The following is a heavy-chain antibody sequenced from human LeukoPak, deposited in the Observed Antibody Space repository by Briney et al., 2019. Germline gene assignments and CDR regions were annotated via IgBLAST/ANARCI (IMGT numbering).Heavy chain of an antibody. J-gene: IGHJ4*02. CDR2: INHSGST. CDR1: GGSFSGYY. Sequence: SETLSLTCVVYGGSFSGYYWSWIRLPPGKGLEWIGEINHSGSTNYNPSLKSRVTISVDTSKNQFSLKLSSVTAADTAVYYCARGGGSDSSSPYDYWGQGTLVTVSS. D-gene: IGHD6-13*01. CDR3: ARGGGSDSSSPYDY. V-gene: IGHV4-34*01.